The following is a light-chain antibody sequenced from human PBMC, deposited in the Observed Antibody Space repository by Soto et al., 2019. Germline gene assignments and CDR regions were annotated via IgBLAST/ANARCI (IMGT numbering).Light chain of an antibody. Sequence: VLTQSPGSLSLSPGERVTVSCRASQTVTSSYLAWYQQRPGRAPQLLIYDAVKRATGISERFSGSESGRDYTLTISRLDPEDSAVYYCQQYGDSITFGGGTKVEIK. CDR2: DAV. V-gene: IGKV3-20*01. CDR3: QQYGDSIT. CDR1: QTVTSSY. J-gene: IGKJ4*01.